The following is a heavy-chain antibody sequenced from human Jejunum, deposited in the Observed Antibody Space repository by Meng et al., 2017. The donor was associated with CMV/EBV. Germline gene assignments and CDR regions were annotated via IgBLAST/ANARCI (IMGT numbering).Heavy chain of an antibody. V-gene: IGHV3-7*01. CDR3: ARLGDNFWSGPDAFDI. CDR2: MRRDGGEK. Sequence: SCSRYWLSWVRQAPGRGLEWVADMRRDGGEKYYVDSVGGRFTISRDNAENSLFLQMNSLRAEDTAVYYCARLGDNFWSGPDAFDIWGQGTMVTVSS. J-gene: IGHJ3*02. D-gene: IGHD3-3*01. CDR1: SCSRYW.